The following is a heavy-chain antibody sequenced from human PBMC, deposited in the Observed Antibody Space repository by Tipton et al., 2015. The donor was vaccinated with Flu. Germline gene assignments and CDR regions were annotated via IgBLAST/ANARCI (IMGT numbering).Heavy chain of an antibody. CDR3: AREIDRAPGRYFDY. CDR2: INPGNGDT. D-gene: IGHD2-2*01. J-gene: IGHJ4*02. Sequence: QLVQSGAEVKEPGASVKVSCKTSGFTFTTYTIHWVRQAPGQRLEWMGWINPGNGDTKYSQKFQGRVTITKDTSASTAYMELSSLRSEDTAIYYCAREIDRAPGRYFDYWGQGTLVTVSS. V-gene: IGHV1-3*01. CDR1: GFTFTTYT.